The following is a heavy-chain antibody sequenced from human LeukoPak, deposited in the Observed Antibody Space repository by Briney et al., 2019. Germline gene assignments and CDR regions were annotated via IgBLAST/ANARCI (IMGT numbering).Heavy chain of an antibody. CDR2: ISWNSGSI. D-gene: IGHD3-22*01. Sequence: GGSLRLSCAASGFTFSNAWMSWVRQAPGKGLEWVSGISWNSGSIGYADSVKGRFTISRDNAKNSLYLQMNSLRAEDTALYYCAKGSSGYDEYFQHWGQGTLVTVSS. V-gene: IGHV3-9*01. CDR1: GFTFSNAW. CDR3: AKGSSGYDEYFQH. J-gene: IGHJ1*01.